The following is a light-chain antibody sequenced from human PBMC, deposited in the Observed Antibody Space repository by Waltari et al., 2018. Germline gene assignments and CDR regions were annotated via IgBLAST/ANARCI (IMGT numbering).Light chain of an antibody. Sequence: DTQMTQSPSSLSASVGDRVTITCRASQSISSYLNWYQQKPGTAPKLLMYTASNLQSGVPSRFSGSGSGTDFALTISSLQPEDFATYYCQQSYSAPKTFGQGTKVEVK. V-gene: IGKV1-39*01. CDR1: QSISSY. CDR3: QQSYSAPKT. CDR2: TAS. J-gene: IGKJ1*01.